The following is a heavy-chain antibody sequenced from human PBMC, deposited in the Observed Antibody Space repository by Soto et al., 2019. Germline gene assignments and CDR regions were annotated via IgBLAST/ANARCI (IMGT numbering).Heavy chain of an antibody. V-gene: IGHV3-49*03. CDR3: TRDRYYDSSGYGDYYGMDV. J-gene: IGHJ6*02. CDR2: IRSKAYGGTT. CDR1: GFTFGDYA. D-gene: IGHD3-22*01. Sequence: GGSLRLSCTASGFTFGDYAMSWFRQAPGKGLEWVGFIRSKAYGGTTEYAASVKGRFTISRDDSKSIAYLQMNSLKTEDTAVYYCTRDRYYDSSGYGDYYGMDVWGQGTTVTVSS.